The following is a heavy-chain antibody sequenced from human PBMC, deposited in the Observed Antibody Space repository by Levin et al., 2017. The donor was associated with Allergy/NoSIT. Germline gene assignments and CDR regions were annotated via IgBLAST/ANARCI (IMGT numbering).Heavy chain of an antibody. J-gene: IGHJ4*02. D-gene: IGHD4-17*01. CDR3: AKGHDYGESVFDY. Sequence: SLKISCAASGFTFDDYAMHWVRQAPGKGLEWVSGISWNSGSIGYADSVKGRFTISRDNAKNSLYLQMNSLRAEDTALYYCAKGHDYGESVFDYWGQGTLVTVSS. CDR2: ISWNSGSI. CDR1: GFTFDDYA. V-gene: IGHV3-9*01.